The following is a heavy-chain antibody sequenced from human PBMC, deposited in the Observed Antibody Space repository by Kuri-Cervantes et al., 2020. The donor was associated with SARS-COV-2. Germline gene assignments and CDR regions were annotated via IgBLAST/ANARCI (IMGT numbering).Heavy chain of an antibody. J-gene: IGHJ4*02. V-gene: IGHV3-30*02. CDR2: IRYDGSNK. CDR1: GFTFSSYW. CDR3: ATESSSWYGGSFDY. D-gene: IGHD6-13*01. Sequence: GESLKISCAASGFTFSSYWMHWVRQAPGKGLVWVAFIRYDGSNKYYADSVKGRFTISRDNSKNTLYLQMNSLRAEDTAVYYCATESSSWYGGSFDYWGQGTLVTVSS.